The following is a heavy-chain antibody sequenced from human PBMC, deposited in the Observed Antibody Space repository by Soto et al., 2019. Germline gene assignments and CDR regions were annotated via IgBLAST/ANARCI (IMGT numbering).Heavy chain of an antibody. D-gene: IGHD2-2*01. V-gene: IGHV1-69*01. CDR3: ARVVILVPTASTHYYYHMDV. CDR1: GGTFSNYA. Sequence: QVQLVQSGAEVRKPGSSVTVSCKASGGTFSNYAISWVRQAPGQGLEWMGGIIPIVGTGSYAQKFQGRVTIPADEPTTTAYMELSSLRFEDTAVYCCARVVILVPTASTHYYYHMDVWGPGTTVTVSS. J-gene: IGHJ6*02. CDR2: IIPIVGTG.